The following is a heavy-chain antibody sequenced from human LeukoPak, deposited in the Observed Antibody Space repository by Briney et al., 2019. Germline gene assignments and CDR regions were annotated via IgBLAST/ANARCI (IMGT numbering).Heavy chain of an antibody. CDR1: EFTFSSYS. CDR2: IGASGNAI. Sequence: GGSLRLSCAASEFTFSSYSMNWVRQAPGKGLEWVSYIGASGNAIFYADSVKGRFTLSRDNAKNSLYLQMNSLRDEDTAVYYCARDLGYCTNGVCHTRFDYWGQGTLVAVSS. D-gene: IGHD2-8*01. CDR3: ARDLGYCTNGVCHTRFDY. V-gene: IGHV3-48*02. J-gene: IGHJ4*02.